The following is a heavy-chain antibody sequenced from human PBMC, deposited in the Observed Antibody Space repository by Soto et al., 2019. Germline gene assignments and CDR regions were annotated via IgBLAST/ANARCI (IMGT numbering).Heavy chain of an antibody. CDR1: GYSFTNYW. CDR2: IYPGDSDT. V-gene: IGHV5-51*01. D-gene: IGHD1-1*01. CDR3: ARGDRGSGGRWLQLALDY. J-gene: IGHJ4*02. Sequence: EVQLVQSGAEVKKPGESLKISCKGSGYSFTNYWIGWVRQMPGKGLEWMGIIYPGDSDTRYSPSFQGQVTISTDKSISTAYLQWSSLKASDTAMYYCARGDRGSGGRWLQLALDYWGQGTLVTVSS.